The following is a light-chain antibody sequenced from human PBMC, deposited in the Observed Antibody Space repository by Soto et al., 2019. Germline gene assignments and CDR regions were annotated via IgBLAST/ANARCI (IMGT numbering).Light chain of an antibody. J-gene: IGKJ1*01. V-gene: IGKV3-15*01. Sequence: IGLPHSSATLSMSTGDRATLSCRASQSVSSNLAWYQQKPGQAPRLLIYDASTRATGIPARFSGSGSGTEFTLTISSLQSEDFAVYYCQQYNQWRTFGQGTKVDIK. CDR3: QQYNQWRT. CDR1: QSVSSN. CDR2: DAS.